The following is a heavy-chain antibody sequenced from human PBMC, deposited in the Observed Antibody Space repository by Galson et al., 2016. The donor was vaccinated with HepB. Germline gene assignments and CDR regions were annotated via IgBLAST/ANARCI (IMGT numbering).Heavy chain of an antibody. Sequence: SLRLSCAASGFTFSSYWMSWVRQAPGKGLEWVANIKQDGSEKYYVDSVKGRFTISRDNAKNSLFLQMNSLRAEDTAVYYCARDSRRKPYSSSQGGLLDYWGQGTLVIVSS. J-gene: IGHJ4*02. D-gene: IGHD6-13*01. CDR2: IKQDGSEK. CDR1: GFTFSSYW. CDR3: ARDSRRKPYSSSQGGLLDY. V-gene: IGHV3-7*01.